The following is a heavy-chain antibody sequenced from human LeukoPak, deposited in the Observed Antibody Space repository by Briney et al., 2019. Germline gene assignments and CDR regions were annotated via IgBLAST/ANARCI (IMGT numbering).Heavy chain of an antibody. CDR3: ARGFGSSWYYFDY. Sequence: SETLSLTCTVSGGSISDYYWSRIRQPAGKGLEWIGRIYTSGSTIYSPSLKSRVTMSIDTSKNQFSLKLSSVTAADTAVYYCARGFGSSWYYFDYWGQGTLVTVSS. CDR1: GGSISDYY. D-gene: IGHD6-13*01. CDR2: IYTSGST. J-gene: IGHJ4*02. V-gene: IGHV4-4*07.